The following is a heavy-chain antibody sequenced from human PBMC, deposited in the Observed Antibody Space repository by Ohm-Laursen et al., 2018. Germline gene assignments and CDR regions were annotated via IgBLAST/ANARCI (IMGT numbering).Heavy chain of an antibody. V-gene: IGHV3-21*01. D-gene: IGHD3-10*01. CDR1: GFTFSSYS. J-gene: IGHJ6*02. CDR2: ISSSSSYI. CDR3: ARVLEGTMVNRDPTTGYYYGMDV. Sequence: GSLRLSCAASGFTFSSYSMNWVRQAPGKGLEWVSSISSSSSYIYYADSVKGRFTISRDNAKNSLYLQMNSLRAEDTAVYYCARVLEGTMVNRDPTTGYYYGMDVWGQGTTVTVSS.